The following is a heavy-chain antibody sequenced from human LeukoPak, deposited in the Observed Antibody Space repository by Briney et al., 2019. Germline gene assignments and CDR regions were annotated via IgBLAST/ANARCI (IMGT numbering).Heavy chain of an antibody. D-gene: IGHD5-24*01. V-gene: IGHV4-59*08. CDR2: IHYRGNT. J-gene: IGHJ5*02. Sequence: SETLSLTCTVSGDSIGNYFWSWIRQPPGKGLEWIGSIHYRGNTNYNPSLKSRVTISVDTSKNLFSLNLSSVTAADTAVYRCARRRVEMAPTSEGNWFDPWGQGTLVIVSS. CDR1: GDSIGNYF. CDR3: ARRRVEMAPTSEGNWFDP.